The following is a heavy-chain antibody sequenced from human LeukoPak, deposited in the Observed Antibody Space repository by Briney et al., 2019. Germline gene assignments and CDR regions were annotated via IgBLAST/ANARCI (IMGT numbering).Heavy chain of an antibody. D-gene: IGHD3-10*01. J-gene: IGHJ3*02. Sequence: SETLSLTCTVSGGSISSSSYYWGWIRQPPGKGLEWLGSIYYSGSTYYNPSLKSRVTISVDTSKNQFSLKLSSVTAADTAVYYCARDSVRGVIRGHAFDIWGQGTMVTVSS. V-gene: IGHV4-39*07. CDR3: ARDSVRGVIRGHAFDI. CDR2: IYYSGST. CDR1: GGSISSSSYY.